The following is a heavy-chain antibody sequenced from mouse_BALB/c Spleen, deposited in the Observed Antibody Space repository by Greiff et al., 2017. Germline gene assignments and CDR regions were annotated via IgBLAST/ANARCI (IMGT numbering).Heavy chain of an antibody. CDR3: ASRYGLTY. Sequence: DLVKPGASVKLSCKASGYTFTSYWINWIKQRPGQGLEWIGRIAPGSGSTYYNEMFKGKATLTVDTSSSTAYIQLSSLSSEDSAVYFCASRYGLTYWGQGTLVTVSA. D-gene: IGHD1-1*02. CDR2: IAPGSGST. CDR1: GYTFTSYW. J-gene: IGHJ3*01. V-gene: IGHV1S41*01.